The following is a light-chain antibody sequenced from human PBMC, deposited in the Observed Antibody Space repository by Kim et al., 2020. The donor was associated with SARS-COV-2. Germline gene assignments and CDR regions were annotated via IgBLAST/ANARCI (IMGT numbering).Light chain of an antibody. J-gene: IGKJ2*01. V-gene: IGKV1-5*03. CDR3: QHFSRFPYT. Sequence: SASLGDRVTITCRASENIGTWLAWYQQKPGRAPSLLIYLASTLESGVPSRFSGTGSGTEFSLSITSLQPYDFATYYCQHFSRFPYTFGQGTKLEI. CDR1: ENIGTW. CDR2: LAS.